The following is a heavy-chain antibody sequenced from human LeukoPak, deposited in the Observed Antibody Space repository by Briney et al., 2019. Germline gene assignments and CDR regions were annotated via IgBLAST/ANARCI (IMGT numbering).Heavy chain of an antibody. D-gene: IGHD6-13*01. CDR3: ARMGIAGTYDAFDI. CDR1: GFNFTSYA. V-gene: IGHV3-23*01. Sequence: GGSLRLSCAASGFNFTSYAMSWVRQAPGNGLEWVSVISGSGGSTYYADSVKGRFTISRDNSKNTLYLQMNSLRAEDTAVYYCARMGIAGTYDAFDIRGQGTMVTVSS. J-gene: IGHJ3*02. CDR2: ISGSGGST.